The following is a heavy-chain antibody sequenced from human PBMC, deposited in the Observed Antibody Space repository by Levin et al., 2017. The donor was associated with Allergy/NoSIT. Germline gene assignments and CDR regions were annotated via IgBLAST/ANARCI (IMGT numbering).Heavy chain of an antibody. Sequence: GESLKISCKASGYTFTSYDINWVRQATGQGLEWMGWMNPNSGNTGYAQKFQGRVTMTRNTSISTAYMELSSLRSEDTAVYYCAFRGGGGTTLFWFDPWGQGTLVTVSS. D-gene: IGHD1-7*01. V-gene: IGHV1-8*01. CDR3: AFRGGGGTTLFWFDP. CDR2: MNPNSGNT. CDR1: GYTFTSYD. J-gene: IGHJ5*02.